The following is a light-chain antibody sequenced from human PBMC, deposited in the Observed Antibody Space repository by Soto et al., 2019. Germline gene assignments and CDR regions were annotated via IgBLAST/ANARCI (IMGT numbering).Light chain of an antibody. J-gene: IGKJ4*01. CDR3: QQFNNYPVT. Sequence: AIQLTQSPSSLSASVGDRVTITCRASQGISSALAWYQQNPGKAPKLLIYDASSLESGVPSRFSGIGSGTDFTLTISNLQPEDFATYYCQQFNNYPVTFAGGTKVEIK. CDR2: DAS. V-gene: IGKV1D-13*01. CDR1: QGISSA.